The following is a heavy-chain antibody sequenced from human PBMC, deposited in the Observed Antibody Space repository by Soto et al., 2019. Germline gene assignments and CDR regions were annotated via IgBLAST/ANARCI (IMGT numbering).Heavy chain of an antibody. D-gene: IGHD6-19*01. CDR2: ISGSGGST. J-gene: IGHJ1*01. Sequence: EVQLLEYGGGLVQPGGSLRLSCAASGFTFSSYAMSWFRQAPGKGLEWVSAISGSGGSTYYADSVKGRFTISRDNSKNTLYLQMNRRRAEDTAVYYCAKDPPPGYSSGWYGYFQHWGQGTLVTVSS. CDR3: AKDPPPGYSSGWYGYFQH. CDR1: GFTFSSYA. V-gene: IGHV3-23*01.